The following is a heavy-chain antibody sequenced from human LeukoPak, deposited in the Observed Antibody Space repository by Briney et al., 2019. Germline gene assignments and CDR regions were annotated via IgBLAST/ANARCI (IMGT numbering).Heavy chain of an antibody. Sequence: ASVKVSCKASGYTFTGYHMHCVRQAPGQGLEWMGWINPNSGGTNYAQKFQGRVTMTRDTSISTAYMELSRLRSDDTAVYYCAREVSYGAGFDYWGQGTLVTVSS. J-gene: IGHJ4*02. CDR2: INPNSGGT. V-gene: IGHV1-2*02. CDR3: AREVSYGAGFDY. CDR1: GYTFTGYH. D-gene: IGHD3-10*01.